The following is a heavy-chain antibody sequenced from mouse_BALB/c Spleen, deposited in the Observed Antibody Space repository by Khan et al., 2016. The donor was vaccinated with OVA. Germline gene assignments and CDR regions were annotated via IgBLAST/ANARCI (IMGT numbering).Heavy chain of an antibody. J-gene: IGHJ2*01. D-gene: IGHD1-1*01. CDR3: ATSYYYVYYFDY. CDR1: GFTFSSYG. V-gene: IGHV5-17*02. Sequence: EVELVESGGGLVQPGGSRKLSCAASGFTFSSYGMHWVRQAPEKGLEWVAYISGDSSTIYYTDTVKGRFTISRDNPKNTLSLQMTSLMSEDTAMYYCATSYYYVYYFDYWGPGTTLTVSS. CDR2: ISGDSSTI.